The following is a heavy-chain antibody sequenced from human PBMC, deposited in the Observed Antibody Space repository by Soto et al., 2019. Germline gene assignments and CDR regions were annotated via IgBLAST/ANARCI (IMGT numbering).Heavy chain of an antibody. J-gene: IGHJ3*02. CDR2: ISHSGSYI. Sequence: AQLVESGGSLVKPGGSLRLSCAASGFSFGDYIRNWVRQAPGRGLEWVASISHSGSYIFYADSVKGRFTISRDNSRDSLYLQMNSLRVGDTAIYYCASPRDHCVTTSNCFTAFDIWGHGTRVTVSS. V-gene: IGHV3-21*01. CDR1: GFSFGDYI. CDR3: ASPRDHCVTTSNCFTAFDI. D-gene: IGHD4-17*01.